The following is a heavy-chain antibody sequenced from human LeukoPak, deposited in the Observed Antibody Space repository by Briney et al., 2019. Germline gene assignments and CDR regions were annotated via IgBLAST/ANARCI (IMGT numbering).Heavy chain of an antibody. J-gene: IGHJ4*02. V-gene: IGHV4-34*01. CDR2: INHSGST. Sequence: PSETLSLTCAVYGGSFSGYYWSWIRQPPGKGLEWIGEINHSGSTNYNPSLKSRVTISVDTPKNQFSLKLSSVTAADTAVYYCARRQSDYGQYFDYWGQGALVTVSS. CDR1: GGSFSGYY. CDR3: ARRQSDYGQYFDY. D-gene: IGHD4-17*01.